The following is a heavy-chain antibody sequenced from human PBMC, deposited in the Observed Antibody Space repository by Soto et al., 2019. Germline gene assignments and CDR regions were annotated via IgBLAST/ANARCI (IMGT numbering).Heavy chain of an antibody. CDR3: AKGSDYYGSGKGDFYY. J-gene: IGHJ4*02. D-gene: IGHD3-10*01. CDR2: ISGSGGST. V-gene: IGHV3-23*01. Sequence: EVQLLESGGGLVQPGGSLRLSCAASGFTFSSYAMSWVRQAPGKGLEWVSGISGSGGSTDYADSVKGRFTISRDNSKNTLYLQMNSLRAEDTAEYYCAKGSDYYGSGKGDFYYCGQGTLVTVSA. CDR1: GFTFSSYA.